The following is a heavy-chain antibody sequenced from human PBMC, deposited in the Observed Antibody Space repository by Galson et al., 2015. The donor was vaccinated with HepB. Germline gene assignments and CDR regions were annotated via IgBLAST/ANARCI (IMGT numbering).Heavy chain of an antibody. D-gene: IGHD6-19*01. V-gene: IGHV3-30*04. J-gene: IGHJ4*02. CDR1: GFSFSNYA. CDR2: ISSDGSKK. CDR3: ARAGGQWLEPWFDC. Sequence: SLRLSCAASGFSFSNYAMLWVRQAPGKGLEWVAVISSDGSKKYYADSVKGRLTISRDNSKNTLDLQLNSLRAEDTAVYFCARAGGQWLEPWFDCWGQGTLVTVSS.